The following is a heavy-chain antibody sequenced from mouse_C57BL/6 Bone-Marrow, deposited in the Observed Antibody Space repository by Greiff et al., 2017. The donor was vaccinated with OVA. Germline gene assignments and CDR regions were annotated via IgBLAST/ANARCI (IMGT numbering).Heavy chain of an antibody. Sequence: EVQVVESGGGLVQPGGSLSLSCAASGFTFTDYYMSWVRQPPGKALEWLGFIRNKANGYTTEYSASVMGRFTISRDNSKSILYLQMNALRAEDSATYYCARYYYYGSSHYFDYWGQGTTLTVSS. CDR1: GFTFTDYY. D-gene: IGHD1-1*01. CDR2: IRNKANGYTT. CDR3: ARYYYYGSSHYFDY. J-gene: IGHJ2*01. V-gene: IGHV7-3*01.